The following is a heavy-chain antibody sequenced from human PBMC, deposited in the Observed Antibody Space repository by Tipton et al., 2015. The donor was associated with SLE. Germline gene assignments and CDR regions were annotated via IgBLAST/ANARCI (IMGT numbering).Heavy chain of an antibody. Sequence: GSLRLSCVASGFTFSIYAMSWVRQAPGKGLEWVSAISGSGGSTYYADSLKGRFTISRDNSKNTLYLQMSSLRAEDTAVYYCARYTSSIPSLDYYGMDVWGQGATVTVSS. V-gene: IGHV3-23*01. CDR1: GFTFSIYA. J-gene: IGHJ6*02. CDR2: ISGSGGST. CDR3: ARYTSSIPSLDYYGMDV. D-gene: IGHD6-6*01.